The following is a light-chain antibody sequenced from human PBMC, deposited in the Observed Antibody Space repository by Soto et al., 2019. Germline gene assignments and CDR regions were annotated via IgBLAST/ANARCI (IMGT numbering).Light chain of an antibody. CDR2: DVS. V-gene: IGLV2-11*01. Sequence: QSVLTQPRSVSGSPGQSVTISCTGTSSDVGGYNYVSWYQQHPGKAPKLMIYDVSKRPSGVPDRFSGSKSGNTASLTISGLQAEDEADYDGCSYAGSYSYVFGTGTKLTVL. CDR3: CSYAGSYSYV. J-gene: IGLJ1*01. CDR1: SSDVGGYNY.